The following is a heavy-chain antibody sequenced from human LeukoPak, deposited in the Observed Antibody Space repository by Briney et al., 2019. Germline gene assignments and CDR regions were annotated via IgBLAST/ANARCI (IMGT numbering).Heavy chain of an antibody. J-gene: IGHJ4*02. CDR3: ARVKGGYSYGFDY. V-gene: IGHV3-53*01. CDR2: IYSGGST. Sequence: GGSLRLSCAASGFTVSSNYMSWVRQAPGKGLEWVSIIYSGGSTFYADSVKGRFTISRDNAKNSLYLQMNSLRAEDTAVYYCARVKGGYSYGFDYWGQGTLVTVSS. D-gene: IGHD5-18*01. CDR1: GFTVSSNY.